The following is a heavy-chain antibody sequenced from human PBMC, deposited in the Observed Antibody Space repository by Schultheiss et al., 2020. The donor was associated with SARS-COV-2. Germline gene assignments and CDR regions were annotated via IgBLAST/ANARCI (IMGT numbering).Heavy chain of an antibody. Sequence: SETLSLTCTVSGGSISSGDYYWSWIRQPPGKGLEWIGSIYYSGSTYYNPSLKSRVTISVDTSKNQFSLKLSSVTAADTAVYYCARGQFPGDRANYYYGMDVWGQGTTVTVSS. CDR2: IYYSGST. CDR3: ARGQFPGDRANYYYGMDV. CDR1: GGSISSGDYY. D-gene: IGHD7-27*01. V-gene: IGHV4-39*01. J-gene: IGHJ6*02.